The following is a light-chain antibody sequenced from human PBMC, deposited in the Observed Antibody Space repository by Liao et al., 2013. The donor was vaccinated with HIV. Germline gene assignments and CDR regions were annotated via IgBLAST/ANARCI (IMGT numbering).Light chain of an antibody. J-gene: IGLJ1*01. CDR3: QTWDSSLGF. Sequence: SYELTQPPSVSVSPGQTASITCSGDKLGDKYVCWYQQKPGQSPVLVIYHDTRRPSGIPERISGSNSGNSATLTISGTQTMDEADYYCQTWDSSLGFFGTGTKVTVL. CDR2: HDT. V-gene: IGLV3-1*01. CDR1: KLGDKY.